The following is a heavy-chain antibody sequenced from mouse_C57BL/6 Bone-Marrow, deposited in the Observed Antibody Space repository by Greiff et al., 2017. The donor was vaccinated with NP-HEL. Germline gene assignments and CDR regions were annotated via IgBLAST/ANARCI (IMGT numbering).Heavy chain of an antibody. CDR2: IDPENGDT. V-gene: IGHV14-4*01. D-gene: IGHD1-1*01. CDR3: TRPLYYGSLYAMDY. Sequence: VHVKQSGAELVRPGASVKLSCTASGFNIKDDYMHWVKQRPEQGLEWIGWIDPENGDTEYASKFQGKATITADTSSNTAYLQLSSLTSEDTAVYYCTRPLYYGSLYAMDYWGQGTSVTVSS. CDR1: GFNIKDDY. J-gene: IGHJ4*01.